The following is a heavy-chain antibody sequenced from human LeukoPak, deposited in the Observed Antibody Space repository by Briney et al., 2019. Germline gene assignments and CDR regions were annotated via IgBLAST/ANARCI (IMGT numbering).Heavy chain of an antibody. CDR2: INTNTGNP. V-gene: IGHV7-4-1*02. Sequence: GASVKVSCKASGYTFTNYAINWVRQAPGQGLEWMGWINTNTGNPTYAQGFTGRFVFSLDTSVSTAYLQISSLKAEDTAVYYCAGAGGTPAPIGGYYGMDVWGQGTTVTVPS. D-gene: IGHD1-26*01. J-gene: IGHJ6*02. CDR3: AGAGGTPAPIGGYYGMDV. CDR1: GYTFTNYA.